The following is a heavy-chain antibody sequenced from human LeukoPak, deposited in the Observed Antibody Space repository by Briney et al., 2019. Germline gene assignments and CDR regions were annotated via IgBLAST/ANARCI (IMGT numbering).Heavy chain of an antibody. D-gene: IGHD3-22*01. CDR3: AKTGYYYDSSGSSPVPH. V-gene: IGHV1-2*02. CDR2: INPNSGGT. Sequence: ASVKVSCKASGYTFTGYYMHWVRQAPGQGLEWMGWINPNSGGTNYAQKFQGRVTMTRDTSISTAYMELSRLRSDDTAVYYCAKTGYYYDSSGSSPVPHWGQGTLVTVSS. CDR1: GYTFTGYY. J-gene: IGHJ4*02.